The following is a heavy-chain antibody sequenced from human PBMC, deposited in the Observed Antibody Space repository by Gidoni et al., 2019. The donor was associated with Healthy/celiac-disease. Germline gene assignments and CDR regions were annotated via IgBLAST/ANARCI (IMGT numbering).Heavy chain of an antibody. CDR2: IYPGDSDT. CDR1: GYSFTSYW. V-gene: IGHV5-51*01. D-gene: IGHD6-19*01. J-gene: IGHJ5*02. CDR3: ARHEAKWYSSGWYFFDP. Sequence: EVQLVQSGAAVKKPGESLTISCKGSGYSFTSYWLGWVRQMPGKGLEWMGIIYPGDSDTRYSPSFQVQVTISADKSISTAYLQWSSLKASDTAMYYCARHEAKWYSSGWYFFDPWGQGTLVTVSS.